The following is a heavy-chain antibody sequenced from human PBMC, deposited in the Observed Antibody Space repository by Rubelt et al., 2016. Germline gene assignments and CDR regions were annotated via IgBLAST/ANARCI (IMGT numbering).Heavy chain of an antibody. D-gene: IGHD6-6*01. Sequence: ADSVKGRFTISRDNSKNTLYLQMNSLRAEDTAVYYCAKVLPLRSSKYSSSSVPVAFDIWGQGTMVTVSS. CDR3: AKVLPLRSSKYSSSSVPVAFDI. J-gene: IGHJ3*02. V-gene: IGHV3-33*06.